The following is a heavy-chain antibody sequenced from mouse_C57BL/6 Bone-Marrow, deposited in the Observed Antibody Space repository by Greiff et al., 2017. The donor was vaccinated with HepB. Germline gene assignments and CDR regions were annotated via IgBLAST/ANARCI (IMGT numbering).Heavy chain of an antibody. J-gene: IGHJ3*01. V-gene: IGHV1-81*01. CDR1: GYTFTSYG. Sequence: VQLQQSGAELARPGASVKLSCKASGYTFTSYGISWVKQRTGQGLEWIGEIYPRSGNTYYNEKFKGKATLTADKSSSTAYMELRSLTSEDSAVYFCARSYYYGSSYAWFAYWGQGTLVTVSA. D-gene: IGHD1-1*01. CDR3: ARSYYYGSSYAWFAY. CDR2: IYPRSGNT.